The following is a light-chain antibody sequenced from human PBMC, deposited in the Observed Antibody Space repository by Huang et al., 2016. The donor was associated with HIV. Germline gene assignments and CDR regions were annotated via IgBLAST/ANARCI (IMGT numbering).Light chain of an antibody. CDR3: QQRSNWPPT. V-gene: IGKV3-11*01. J-gene: IGKJ2*01. Sequence: EIVLTQSPATLSLSPGERATLSCRASQSVSSYLAWYQQKPGQAPSLLIYDASNRATGIPARCSGSGSGTDFTLTISSLEPEDFAVYYCQQRSNWPPTFGQGTKLEIK. CDR2: DAS. CDR1: QSVSSY.